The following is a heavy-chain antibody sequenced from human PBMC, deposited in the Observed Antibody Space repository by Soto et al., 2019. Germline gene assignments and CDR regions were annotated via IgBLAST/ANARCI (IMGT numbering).Heavy chain of an antibody. Sequence: EVQLLESGGGLVQPGGSLRLSCAASGFTFSSFVMSWVRQAPGKGLEWVSGSSSSGEGSYYADSVKGRFTVSRDNSQNTLYLQMTSLRAEDAGVYYCAKTQKSYNGNDGGVDVWGQGTTVIVSS. J-gene: IGHJ6*02. CDR1: GFTFSSFV. CDR3: AKTQKSYNGNDGGVDV. D-gene: IGHD1-1*01. CDR2: SSSSGEGS. V-gene: IGHV3-23*01.